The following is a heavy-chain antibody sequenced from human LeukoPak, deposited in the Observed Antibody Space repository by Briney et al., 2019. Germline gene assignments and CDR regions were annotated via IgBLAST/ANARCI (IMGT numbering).Heavy chain of an antibody. CDR3: ARATRYCSGGSCVYYFDY. V-gene: IGHV3-74*01. CDR2: INSDGSST. J-gene: IGHJ4*02. D-gene: IGHD2-15*01. Sequence: GGSLRLSCAASGFTFSSYWMHWVRQAPGKGLVWVSRINSDGSSTSYADSVKGRFTISRDNAKNTLYLQMNSLRAEDTAEYYCARATRYCSGGSCVYYFDYWGQGTLVTVSS. CDR1: GFTFSSYW.